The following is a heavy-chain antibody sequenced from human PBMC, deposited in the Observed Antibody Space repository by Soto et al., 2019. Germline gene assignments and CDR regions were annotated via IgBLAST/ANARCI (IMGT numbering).Heavy chain of an antibody. CDR3: ASAHLNYYDSSGYLDY. D-gene: IGHD3-22*01. V-gene: IGHV1-2*02. J-gene: IGHJ4*02. CDR1: GYTFTGYY. Sequence: GASVKVSCKASGYTFTGYYMHWVRQAPGQGLEWMGWINPNSGGTNYAQKFQGRVTMTRDTSISTAYMELSRLRSDDTAVYYCASAHLNYYDSSGYLDYWGQGTLVTVSS. CDR2: INPNSGGT.